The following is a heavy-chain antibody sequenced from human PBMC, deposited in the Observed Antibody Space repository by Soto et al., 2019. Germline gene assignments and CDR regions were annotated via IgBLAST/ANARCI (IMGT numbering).Heavy chain of an antibody. CDR1: GGSISSGGYY. V-gene: IGHV4-31*03. J-gene: IGHJ6*02. Sequence: SETLSLTCTVSGGSISSGGYYWSWIRQHPGKGLEWIGYIYYSGSTYYNPSLKSRVTISVDTSKNQFSLKLSSVTAADTAVYYCARDQARFLEWLPPPYYYYYGMDVWGQGTTVT. CDR2: IYYSGST. CDR3: ARDQARFLEWLPPPYYYYYGMDV. D-gene: IGHD3-3*01.